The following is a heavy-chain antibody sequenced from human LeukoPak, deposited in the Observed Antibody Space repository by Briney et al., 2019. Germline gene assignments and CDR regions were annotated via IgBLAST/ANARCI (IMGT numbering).Heavy chain of an antibody. CDR1: GGSISSGDYY. D-gene: IGHD2-2*02. CDR3: ASAIVVVPAAINYYYYGMDV. J-gene: IGHJ6*02. V-gene: IGHV4-30-4*01. Sequence: SQTLSLTCTVSGGSISSGDYYWSWIRQPPGKGLEWIGYIYYSGSTYYNPSLKSRVTISVDTSKNQFPLKLSSVTAADTAVYYCASAIVVVPAAINYYYYGMDVWGQGTTVTVSS. CDR2: IYYSGST.